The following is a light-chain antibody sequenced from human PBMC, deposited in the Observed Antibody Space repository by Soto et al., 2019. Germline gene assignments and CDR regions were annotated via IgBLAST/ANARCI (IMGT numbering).Light chain of an antibody. CDR1: ENVGTN. CDR3: QQYNNWGRS. V-gene: IGKV3D-15*01. CDR2: GSS. J-gene: IGKJ4*01. Sequence: IVLTQSPATLSVSPGERVTLSCRASENVGTNLAWYQQRPGQPPRLLIYGSSTRATGIPANFSGSGSRTEFTLTLSSLQSEDSAVYYCQQYNNWGRSFGRGTRVEIK.